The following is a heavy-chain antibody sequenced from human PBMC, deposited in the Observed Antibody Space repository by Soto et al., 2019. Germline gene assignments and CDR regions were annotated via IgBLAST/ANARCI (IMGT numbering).Heavy chain of an antibody. D-gene: IGHD6-6*01. CDR2: INPNSGGT. J-gene: IGHJ6*02. CDR3: ARAGTAARPYYYYYGMDV. V-gene: IGHV1-2*04. Sequence: ASVKVSCKASGYTFTGYYMHWVRQAPGQGLEWMGWINPNSGGTNYAQKNQGWDTKNRDTSNSTAYMELSRLRSDDTAVYYCARAGTAARPYYYYYGMDVWGQGTTVTVSS. CDR1: GYTFTGYY.